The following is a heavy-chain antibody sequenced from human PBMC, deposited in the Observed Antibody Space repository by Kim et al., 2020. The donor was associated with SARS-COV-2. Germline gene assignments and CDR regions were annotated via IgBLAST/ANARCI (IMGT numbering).Heavy chain of an antibody. V-gene: IGHV3-23*01. D-gene: IGHD4-17*01. CDR3: AKAHPRHDYGDYFDY. J-gene: IGHJ4*02. Sequence: DSVEGRFTISRDNSKRTLYLQRNRLRCEEPAVYYCAKAHPRHDYGDYFDYWGQGTLVTVSS.